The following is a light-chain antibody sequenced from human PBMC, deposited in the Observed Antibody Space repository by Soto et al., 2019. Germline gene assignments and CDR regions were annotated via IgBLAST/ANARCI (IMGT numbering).Light chain of an antibody. Sequence: QSVLTQPASVSGSPGHSITISCTGTGSDIGNYNYVSWYQQHPGKAPKLMIYGVSNRPSGVSNRFSGSKSGNAASLTISGLQAEDEADYYCSSYTSYTTLWVFGGGTKVTVL. CDR2: GVS. J-gene: IGLJ3*02. CDR1: GSDIGNYNY. CDR3: SSYTSYTTLWV. V-gene: IGLV2-14*01.